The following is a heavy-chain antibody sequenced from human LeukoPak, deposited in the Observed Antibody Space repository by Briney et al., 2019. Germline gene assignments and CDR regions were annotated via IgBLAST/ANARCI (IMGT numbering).Heavy chain of an antibody. V-gene: IGHV3-21*01. CDR1: GFTFSSYS. J-gene: IGHJ4*02. D-gene: IGHD6-19*01. CDR2: ISSSSYI. Sequence: GGSLRLSCAASGFTFSSYSMNWVRQAPGKGLEWVSSISSSSYIYYADSVKGRFTISRDNAKNSLYLQMNSLRAEDTAVYYCARGSYSSGWYGSGYFDYWGQGTLVTVSS. CDR3: ARGSYSSGWYGSGYFDY.